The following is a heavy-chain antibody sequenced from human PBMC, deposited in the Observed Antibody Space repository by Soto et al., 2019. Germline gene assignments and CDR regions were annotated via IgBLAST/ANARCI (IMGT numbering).Heavy chain of an antibody. J-gene: IGHJ6*03. CDR3: ARHVNYCSGGSCFTYYYYYYYMDV. D-gene: IGHD2-15*01. Sequence: PSETLSLTCAVYGGSFSGYYWSWIRQPPGKGLEWIGEINHSESTNYNPSLKSRVTISVDTSKNQFSLKLSSVTAADTAVYYCARHVNYCSGGSCFTYYYYYYYMDVWGKGTTVTVSS. CDR2: INHSEST. CDR1: GGSFSGYY. V-gene: IGHV4-34*01.